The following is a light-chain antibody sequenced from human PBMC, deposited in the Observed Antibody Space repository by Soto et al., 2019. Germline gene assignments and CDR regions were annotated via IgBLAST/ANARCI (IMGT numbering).Light chain of an antibody. CDR1: QSVSSNY. V-gene: IGKV3-20*01. J-gene: IGKJ4*01. CDR3: NQYDSSPRHP. Sequence: EIVLTQSPGTLSLSPGERATLSCRASQSVSSNYLAWYQQKPGQAPRLLIYGASSRSPGIPDRFSGSGSGPAFPHTNGRLDPEAFAVYYCNQYDSSPRHPFGGGTNVEIK. CDR2: GAS.